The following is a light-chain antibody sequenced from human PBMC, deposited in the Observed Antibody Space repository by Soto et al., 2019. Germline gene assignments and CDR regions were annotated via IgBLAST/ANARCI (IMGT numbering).Light chain of an antibody. CDR1: QSVSTY. Sequence: EIVLTQSPATLSLSPGERATLSCRASQSVSTYLAWYQQKPGQAPRLLIYDAPYRATGIPARFSGSGSGTDFTLTISSLEPEDFAVYYCQQRSDWPSFGQGTRLEIK. J-gene: IGKJ5*01. CDR2: DAP. V-gene: IGKV3-11*01. CDR3: QQRSDWPS.